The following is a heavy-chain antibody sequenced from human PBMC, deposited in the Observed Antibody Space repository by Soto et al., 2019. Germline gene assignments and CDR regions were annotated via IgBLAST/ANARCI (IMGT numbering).Heavy chain of an antibody. J-gene: IGHJ4*02. CDR3: ARSRGGNSVYFDY. V-gene: IGHV4-34*01. D-gene: IGHD2-15*01. CDR2: INHSGST. Sequence: PSETLSLTCAVYGGSFSGYYWSWIRQPPGKGLEWIGEINHSGSTNYNPSLKSRVTISVDTSKNQFSLKLSSVTAADTAVYYCARSRGGNSVYFDYWGQGTLVTVSS. CDR1: GGSFSGYY.